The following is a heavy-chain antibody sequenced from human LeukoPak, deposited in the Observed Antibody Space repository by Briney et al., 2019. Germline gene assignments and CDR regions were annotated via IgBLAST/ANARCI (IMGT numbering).Heavy chain of an antibody. V-gene: IGHV1-46*01. CDR1: GYTFTSYY. CDR3: AREMAGLYFDY. CDR2: INPSGGST. D-gene: IGHD6-19*01. Sequence: ASVKVSCKASGYTFTSYYMHWVRQAPGRGLEWMGIINPSGGSTSYAQKFQGRVTMTRNTSTSTVYMELSSLRSEDTAVYYCAREMAGLYFDYWGQGTLVTVSS. J-gene: IGHJ4*02.